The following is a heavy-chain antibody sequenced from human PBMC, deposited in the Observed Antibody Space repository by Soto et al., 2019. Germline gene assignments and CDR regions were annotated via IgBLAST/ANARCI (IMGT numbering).Heavy chain of an antibody. V-gene: IGHV3-11*01. CDR3: ARVPATSPNRRYFDY. J-gene: IGHJ4*02. D-gene: IGHD2-2*01. Sequence: PGGSLRLSCVASVFTFSDYYMSWIRQAPGQGLEWLSYINPSGNTVYYTNSVRGRFTISRDNAKNSLYLQMNSLRAEDTAVYYCARVPATSPNRRYFDYWGQGTLVTVSS. CDR2: INPSGNTV. CDR1: VFTFSDYY.